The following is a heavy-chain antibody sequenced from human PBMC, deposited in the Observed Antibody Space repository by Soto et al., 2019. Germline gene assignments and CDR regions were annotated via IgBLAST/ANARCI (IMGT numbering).Heavy chain of an antibody. D-gene: IGHD6-19*01. CDR2: ISGSSSPI. CDR3: AKADGQQWLLPHLEN. CDR1: GFTFSNYG. J-gene: IGHJ4*02. V-gene: IGHV3-48*01. Sequence: EVQLVESGGGLVQPGGSLILSCGASGFTFSNYGMIWVRQAPGKGLEWVSYISGSSSPIFYADSVKGRFTISRDNAKNTLYLDMNSLRVEDTAEYYCAKADGQQWLLPHLENWGRGTLVTVS.